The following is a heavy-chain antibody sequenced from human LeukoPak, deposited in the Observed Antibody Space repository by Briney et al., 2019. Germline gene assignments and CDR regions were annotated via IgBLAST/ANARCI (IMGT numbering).Heavy chain of an antibody. CDR3: ARERLLGYCSSTSCSFDY. Sequence: GASVKVSCKASGGTFSSYTISWVRQAPGQGLEWMGRIIPILGIANYAQKFQGRVTITADKSTSTAYIELSSLRSEDTAVYYCARERLLGYCSSTSCSFDYWGQGTLVTVSS. J-gene: IGHJ4*02. CDR2: IIPILGIA. CDR1: GGTFSSYT. V-gene: IGHV1-69*04. D-gene: IGHD2-2*03.